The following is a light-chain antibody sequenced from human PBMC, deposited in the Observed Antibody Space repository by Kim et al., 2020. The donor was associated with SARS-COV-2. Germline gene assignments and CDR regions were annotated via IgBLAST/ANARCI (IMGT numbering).Light chain of an antibody. CDR1: QSISNN. Sequence: EIVMTQSPATLSVSPGERATLSCRASQSISNNLAWYQQKPGQPPRLLIYGASTRATGTPARFSGSGSGTEFTLTISSLQSEDFAVYYCQQYNNWLSWTFGQGTKVDIK. V-gene: IGKV3-15*01. J-gene: IGKJ1*01. CDR3: QQYNNWLSWT. CDR2: GAS.